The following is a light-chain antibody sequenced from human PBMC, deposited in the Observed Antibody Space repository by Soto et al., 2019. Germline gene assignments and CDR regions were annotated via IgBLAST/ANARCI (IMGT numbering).Light chain of an antibody. CDR1: QSVSNNY. CDR2: GAS. CDR3: QHYGASPYT. Sequence: IVLTQSPGTLSLSPGERATLSCRASQSVSNNYLAWYQQKPGQAPRLLIYGASNRATGIPDRFSGSGSGTDFTLTISRLEPEDFAVYYCQHYGASPYTFGQGTRLAIK. V-gene: IGKV3-20*01. J-gene: IGKJ5*01.